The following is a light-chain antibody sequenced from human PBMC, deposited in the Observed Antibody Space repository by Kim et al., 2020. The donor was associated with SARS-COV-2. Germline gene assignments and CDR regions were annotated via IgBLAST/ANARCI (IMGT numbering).Light chain of an antibody. CDR3: QQYGSSPLT. CDR2: GAS. J-gene: IGKJ4*01. V-gene: IGKV3-20*01. CDR1: QSVSSSS. Sequence: EIVLTQSPGTLSLSSGERVTLSCRASQSVSSSSLAWYQQTPGQAPRLLIYGASSRATGIPDRFSGSGSGTDFTVTISRLEPEDFAVYYCQQYGSSPLTFGGGTKVDIK.